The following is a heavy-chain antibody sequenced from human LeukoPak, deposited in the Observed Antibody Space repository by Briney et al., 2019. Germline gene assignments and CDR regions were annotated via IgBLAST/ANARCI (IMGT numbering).Heavy chain of an antibody. CDR2: ISGSGGST. CDR3: ARDGDYGDYPYYYYMDV. V-gene: IGHV3-23*01. D-gene: IGHD4-17*01. Sequence: PGGSLRLSCAASGFTFSSYGMSWVRQAPGKGLEWVSAISGSGGSTYYADSVKGRFTISRDNAKNLLYLHMNSLRAEDTAVYYCARDGDYGDYPYYYYMDVWGKGTTVTVSS. J-gene: IGHJ6*03. CDR1: GFTFSSYG.